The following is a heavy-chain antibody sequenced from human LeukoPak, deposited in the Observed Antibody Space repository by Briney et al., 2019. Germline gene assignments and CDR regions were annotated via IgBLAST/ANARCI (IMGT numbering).Heavy chain of an antibody. CDR1: GGFFSRYY. D-gene: IGHD4/OR15-4a*01. CDR3: ARRSMVRTVGYYYGMDV. V-gene: IGHV4-59*08. Sequence: PSETLSLTCTASGGFFSRYYWSWIRQPPGKGLEWIGYVYYNAGTKYNPSLEGRITISVDTSKKQFSLNLSSVTAADTAVYYCARRSMVRTVGYYYGMDVWGQGTTVTVSS. CDR2: VYYNAGT. J-gene: IGHJ6*02.